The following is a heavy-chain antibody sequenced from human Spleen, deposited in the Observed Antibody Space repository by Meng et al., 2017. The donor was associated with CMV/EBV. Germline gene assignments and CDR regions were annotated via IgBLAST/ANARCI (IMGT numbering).Heavy chain of an antibody. Sequence: ASVKVSCKASGYTFTAFYIHWLRQAPGQGLEWMGWMNPNSGNTGYAQKFQDRVTMTRNTSISTAYMELSSLRSEDTAMYYCARVARYTWNPDTIYYYYYAMDVWGQGTTVTVSS. D-gene: IGHD1-1*01. CDR1: GYTFTAFY. CDR3: ARVARYTWNPDTIYYYYYAMDV. J-gene: IGHJ6*02. CDR2: MNPNSGNT. V-gene: IGHV1-8*02.